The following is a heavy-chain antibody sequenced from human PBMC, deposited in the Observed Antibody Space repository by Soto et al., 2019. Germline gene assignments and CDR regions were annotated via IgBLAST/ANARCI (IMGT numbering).Heavy chain of an antibody. V-gene: IGHV4-59*01. CDR1: GGSISSYY. CDR3: ARASKQWLVQSWFDP. Sequence: PSETLSLTCTVSGGSISSYYWSWIRQPPGKGLEWIGYIYYSGSTNYNPSLKSRVTISVDTSKNQFSLKLSSVTAADTAVYYCARASKQWLVQSWFDPWGQGTLVTVS. CDR2: IYYSGST. J-gene: IGHJ5*02. D-gene: IGHD6-19*01.